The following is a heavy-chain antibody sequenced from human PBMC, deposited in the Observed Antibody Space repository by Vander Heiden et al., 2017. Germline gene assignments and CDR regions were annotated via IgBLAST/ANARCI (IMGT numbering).Heavy chain of an antibody. CDR1: GVTLTTFA. D-gene: IGHD3-22*01. CDR3: ATVNPALDGFDL. Sequence: QVQLVESGGGVVKPGESLRLSCVASGVTLTTFAPPLVRQAPGKGMAWVAFISADGTKKFYGESVRGRFTISRDNSKNMLYLELTGLRPEDTAVYHCATVNPALDGFDLWGPGTMVTVSS. J-gene: IGHJ3*01. CDR2: ISADGTKK. V-gene: IGHV3-33*05.